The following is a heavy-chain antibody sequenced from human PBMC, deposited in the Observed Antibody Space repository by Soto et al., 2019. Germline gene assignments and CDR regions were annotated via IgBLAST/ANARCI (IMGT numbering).Heavy chain of an antibody. CDR3: GRGWFGDHKYYYYGMDV. CDR1: GFTFSSYA. Sequence: QVQLVESGGGVVQPGRSLRLSCAASGFTFSSYAMHWVRQAPGKGLEWVAVISYDGSNKYYADSVKGRFTISRDNSKNTLYLQMNSLRAEDTAVYYCGRGWFGDHKYYYYGMDVWGQGTTVTVSS. CDR2: ISYDGSNK. D-gene: IGHD3-10*01. V-gene: IGHV3-30-3*01. J-gene: IGHJ6*02.